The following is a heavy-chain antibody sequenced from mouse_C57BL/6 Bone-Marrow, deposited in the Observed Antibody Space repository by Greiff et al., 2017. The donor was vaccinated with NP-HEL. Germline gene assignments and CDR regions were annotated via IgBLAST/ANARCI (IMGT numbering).Heavy chain of an antibody. CDR1: GYAFSSSW. J-gene: IGHJ1*03. CDR2: IYPGDGDT. V-gene: IGHV1-82*01. CDR3: ARKGLLRWYFDV. Sequence: QVQLKESGPELVKPGASVKISCKASGYAFSSSWMNWVKQRPGKGLEWIGRIYPGDGDTNYNGKFKGKATLTADKSSSTAYMQLSSLTSEDSAVYFWARKGLLRWYFDVWGTGTTVTVSS. D-gene: IGHD1-1*01.